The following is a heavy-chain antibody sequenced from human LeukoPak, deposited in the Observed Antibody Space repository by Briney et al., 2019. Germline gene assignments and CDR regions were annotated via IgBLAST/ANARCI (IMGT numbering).Heavy chain of an antibody. CDR3: AKDIYSGSFSGFDY. J-gene: IGHJ4*02. D-gene: IGHD1-26*01. CDR2: INWNGGST. V-gene: IGHV3-20*04. Sequence: GGSLRLSCAASGFTFDDYGMSWVRQAPGKGLEWVSGINWNGGSTGYADSVKGRFTISRDNAKNSLYLQMNSLRAEDTALYYCAKDIYSGSFSGFDYWGQGILVTVSS. CDR1: GFTFDDYG.